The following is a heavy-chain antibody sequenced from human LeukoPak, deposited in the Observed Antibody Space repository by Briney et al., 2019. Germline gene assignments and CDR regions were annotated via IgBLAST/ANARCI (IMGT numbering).Heavy chain of an antibody. Sequence: ASVKVSCKASGYTFTGYYMHWVRQAPGQGLEWMGWINPNSGGTNYAQKFQGRVTMTRDTSISAAYMELSSLISDDTAVYYCARDPSHYYYMDVWGIGTTVTISS. J-gene: IGHJ6*03. V-gene: IGHV1-2*02. CDR1: GYTFTGYY. CDR3: ARDPSHYYYMDV. CDR2: INPNSGGT.